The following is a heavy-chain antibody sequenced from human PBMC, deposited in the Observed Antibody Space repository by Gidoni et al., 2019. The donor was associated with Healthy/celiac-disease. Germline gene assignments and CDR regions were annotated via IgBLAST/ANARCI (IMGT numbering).Heavy chain of an antibody. D-gene: IGHD3-22*01. CDR2: ISYDGSNK. V-gene: IGHV3-30-3*01. J-gene: IGHJ4*02. CDR3: ARGGRYYDSSGYYVGDY. Sequence: QVQLVESGGGVVQPGRSLGLACAASGLTSRSYAMHWVRQAQGKGLECVAVISYDGSNKYYAASVKGRFTISRDNSKNPLYLQMNSLRAEDTAVYYCARGGRYYDSSGYYVGDYWGQGTLVTVSS. CDR1: GLTSRSYA.